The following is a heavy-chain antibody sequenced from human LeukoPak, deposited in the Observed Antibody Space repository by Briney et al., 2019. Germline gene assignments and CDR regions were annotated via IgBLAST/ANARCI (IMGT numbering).Heavy chain of an antibody. Sequence: SQTLSLTCTVYGGSISSGSYYWSWIRQPAGKGLEWIGRIYTSGSTNYNPSLKSRVTISVDTSKNQFSLKLSSVTAADTAVYYCAREGAAAGFDYWGQGTLVTVSS. CDR2: IYTSGST. V-gene: IGHV4-61*02. CDR3: AREGAAAGFDY. CDR1: GGSISSGSYY. D-gene: IGHD6-13*01. J-gene: IGHJ4*02.